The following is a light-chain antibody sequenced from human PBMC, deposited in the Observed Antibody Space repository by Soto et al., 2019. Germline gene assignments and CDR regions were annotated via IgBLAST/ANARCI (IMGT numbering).Light chain of an antibody. CDR3: IPGTHWPIT. V-gene: IGKV2-30*02. J-gene: IGKJ5*01. CDR2: KVS. CDR1: QSLVHSDGIAY. Sequence: DIVMTQSPLSLPVTLGQPASISCRSNQSLVHSDGIAYFSWFQQRPGRSPRRLIYKVSNRDSGVPATFSGSGSGTDFAMKISRVEDEDVGVYYCIPGTHWPITFGQGTRLEIK.